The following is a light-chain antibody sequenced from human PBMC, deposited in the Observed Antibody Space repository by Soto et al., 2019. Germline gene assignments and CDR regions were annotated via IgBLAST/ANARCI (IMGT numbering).Light chain of an antibody. J-gene: IGLJ2*01. Sequence: QSPLAHPPGASGTPGRTVTISCSGSSSNIGLNDVHRYRQLSGTAPQILIYDTNQQATGVPDRFSGSRSGTSASLAIHGLQSEDEADYHCAAWDDSLNGPVFGGGTKVTVL. CDR1: SSNIGLND. V-gene: IGLV1-44*01. CDR3: AAWDDSLNGPV. CDR2: DTN.